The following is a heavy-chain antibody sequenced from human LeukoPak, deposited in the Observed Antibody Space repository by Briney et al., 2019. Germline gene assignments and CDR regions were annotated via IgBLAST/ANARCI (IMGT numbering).Heavy chain of an antibody. CDR3: ARNPEDYYGSGSYLDY. Sequence: GGSLRLSCAASGFTFSSYSMNWVRQAPGKGLEWVSYISSSGSTIYYADSVKGRFTISRDNAKNSLYLQMNSLRAEDTAVYYCARNPEDYYGSGSYLDYWGQGTLVTVSS. D-gene: IGHD3-10*01. CDR2: ISSSGSTI. CDR1: GFTFSSYS. V-gene: IGHV3-48*04. J-gene: IGHJ4*02.